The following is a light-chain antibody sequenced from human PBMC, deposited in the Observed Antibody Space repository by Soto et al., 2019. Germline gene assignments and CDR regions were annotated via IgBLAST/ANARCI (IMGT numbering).Light chain of an antibody. CDR2: KAS. J-gene: IGKJ1*01. V-gene: IGKV1-5*03. CDR3: QQYNSYSWT. CDR1: QTISSW. Sequence: DIQMTQSPSTLSGSVGDRVTITCRASQTISSWLALYQQKPGKAPKLLIYKASSLESGVPSRFSGSGSGTEFTLTITGLQPDDFATYYCQQYNSYSWTFGQGTKVDIK.